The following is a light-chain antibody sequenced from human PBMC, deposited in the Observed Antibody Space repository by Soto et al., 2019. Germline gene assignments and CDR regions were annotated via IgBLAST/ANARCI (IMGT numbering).Light chain of an antibody. CDR1: QSVSNY. CDR3: QQRTDWPL. Sequence: EIVLTQSPATLSLSPGERATLSCRANQSVSNYLAWYQHKPGQAPRLLIYDASNRATGIPARFSGSGSGTDFTLTISSLEPEDFAVYYCQQRTDWPLFGPGTKVDIK. V-gene: IGKV3-11*01. CDR2: DAS. J-gene: IGKJ3*01.